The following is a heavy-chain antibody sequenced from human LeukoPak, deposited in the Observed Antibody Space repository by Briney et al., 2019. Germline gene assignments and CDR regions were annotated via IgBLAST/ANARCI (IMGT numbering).Heavy chain of an antibody. CDR3: AKDGPAAGLSYFDY. J-gene: IGHJ4*02. D-gene: IGHD6-13*01. V-gene: IGHV3-30*02. CDR1: GFIFSSYG. CDR2: IRYDGSNK. Sequence: PGGSLRLSCAASGFIFSSYGIHWARQAPGKGLECVAFIRYDGSNKYYTDSVKGRFTISRDNSMNTVYLQMNSLRDEDTVMHYCAKDGPAAGLSYFDYWGQGTLVTVSS.